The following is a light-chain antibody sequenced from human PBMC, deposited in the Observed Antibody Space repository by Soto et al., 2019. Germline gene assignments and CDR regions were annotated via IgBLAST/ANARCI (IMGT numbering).Light chain of an antibody. CDR1: KSVSSN. CDR2: GAS. Sequence: IRMTQSAATLSVSPGERATLSCWASKSVSSNLAWYHQKPRQAPRLLIYGASTRATGIPARFSGSGSGTEFTIPISCLQYEDFAVCYCQPCENWRANASGQGTRLEIK. CDR3: QPCENWRANA. J-gene: IGKJ5*01. V-gene: IGKV3-15*01.